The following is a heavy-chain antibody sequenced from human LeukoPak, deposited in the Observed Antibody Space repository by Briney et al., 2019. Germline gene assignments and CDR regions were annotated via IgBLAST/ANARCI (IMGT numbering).Heavy chain of an antibody. V-gene: IGHV3-33*01. Sequence: GRSLRLSCAPSGFTLRSYGVHWGPQAPGKGLEWVAMIWYDGSNTYYPDTVKGRFTISRDNSKNTLFLQMHSLRAEDTAVYYCARERSTTHFDYWGQGALVTASS. CDR2: IWYDGSNT. J-gene: IGHJ4*02. D-gene: IGHD5/OR15-5a*01. CDR3: ARERSTTHFDY. CDR1: GFTLRSYG.